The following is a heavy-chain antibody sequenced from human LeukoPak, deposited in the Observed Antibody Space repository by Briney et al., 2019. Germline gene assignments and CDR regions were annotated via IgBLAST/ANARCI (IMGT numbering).Heavy chain of an antibody. D-gene: IGHD3-22*01. J-gene: IGHJ4*02. V-gene: IGHV3-23*01. CDR1: GFTFSSYA. CDR3: AKPLYYYDSSGRGGFDS. Sequence: GGSLRLSCAASGFTFSSYAMSWVRQAPGKGLEWVSAISGSGGSTYYADSVKGRFTISRDNSKNTLYLQMNSLRAEDTAVYYCAKPLYYYDSSGRGGFDSWGQGTLVTVSS. CDR2: ISGSGGST.